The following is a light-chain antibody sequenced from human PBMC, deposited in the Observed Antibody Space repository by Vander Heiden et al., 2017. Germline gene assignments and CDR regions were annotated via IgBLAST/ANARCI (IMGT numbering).Light chain of an antibody. CDR1: SLRTYY. Sequence: SSALTPAPAVSVALGHTARITCQGNSLRTYYVSWYQQKPGQAPILLFYGNNNRPSGIPDRFSGSSSGNTAYLTITGAQAEDEADDYCNSRDISANHLDWVFGGGTKLTVL. J-gene: IGLJ3*02. CDR3: NSRDISANHLDWV. CDR2: GNN. V-gene: IGLV3-19*01.